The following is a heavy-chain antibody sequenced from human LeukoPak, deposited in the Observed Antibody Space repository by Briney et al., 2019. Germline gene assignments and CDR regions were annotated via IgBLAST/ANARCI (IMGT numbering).Heavy chain of an antibody. CDR1: GGSFSGYY. Sequence: PSETLSLTCAVYGGSFSGYYWSWIRQPPGKGLEWIGEINHSGSTNYNPSLKSRVTISVDTSKNQFSLKLSSVTAADTAVYYCARGPIWDYWGQGTLVTVFS. D-gene: IGHD2-21*01. V-gene: IGHV4-34*01. CDR3: ARGPIWDY. CDR2: INHSGST. J-gene: IGHJ4*02.